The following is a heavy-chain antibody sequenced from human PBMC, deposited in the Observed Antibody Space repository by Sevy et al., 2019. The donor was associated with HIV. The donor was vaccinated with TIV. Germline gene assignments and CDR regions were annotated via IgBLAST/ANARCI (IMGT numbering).Heavy chain of an antibody. Sequence: GGSLRLSCAASGFTFSSYGMHWVRQAPGKGLEWVAFIRYDGSNKYYADSVKGRFTISRDNSKNTLYLQMNSLRAEDTAVYYCAKDLRFLEWLLYNWGQGTLVTVPS. J-gene: IGHJ4*02. CDR3: AKDLRFLEWLLYN. V-gene: IGHV3-30*02. CDR2: IRYDGSNK. CDR1: GFTFSSYG. D-gene: IGHD3-3*01.